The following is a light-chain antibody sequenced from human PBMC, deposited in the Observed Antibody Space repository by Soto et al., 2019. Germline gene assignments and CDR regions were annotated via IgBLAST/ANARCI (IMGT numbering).Light chain of an antibody. J-gene: IGLJ1*01. CDR2: EVT. Sequence: QSVLSQPASVSGSPGQTITISCTGTSTDVGGYNAVSWYQHHPGKAPKLIIYEVTHRPSGVSDRFSASKSGNTASLTISGLQAEDEAEYYCNSFRVSHIYVLGNGTKVT. V-gene: IGLV2-14*01. CDR1: STDVGGYNA. CDR3: NSFRVSHIYV.